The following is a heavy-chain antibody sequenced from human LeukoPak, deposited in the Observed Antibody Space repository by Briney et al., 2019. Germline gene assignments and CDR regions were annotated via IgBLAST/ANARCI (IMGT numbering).Heavy chain of an antibody. J-gene: IGHJ4*02. Sequence: GGSLRLSCAASGFTFSSYAMSWVRQAPGKGLEWVSAISGSGGSTYYADSVRGRFTISRDNSKNTLYLQMNSLRAEDTAVYYCAKTLQLWPTGDYWGQGTLVTVSS. CDR3: AKTLQLWPTGDY. D-gene: IGHD5-18*01. CDR1: GFTFSSYA. CDR2: ISGSGGST. V-gene: IGHV3-23*01.